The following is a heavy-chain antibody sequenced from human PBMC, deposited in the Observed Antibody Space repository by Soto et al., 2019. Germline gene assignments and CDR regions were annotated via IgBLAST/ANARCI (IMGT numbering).Heavy chain of an antibody. CDR3: ARGCYMITFRYYYYMDV. CDR2: MNPNSGNT. D-gene: IGHD3-16*01. V-gene: IGHV1-8*01. CDR1: GYTFTSYD. J-gene: IGHJ6*03. Sequence: ASVKVSCKASGYTFTSYDINWVRQATGQGLEWMGWMNPNSGNTGYAQKFQGRVTMTRNTSISTAYMELSSLRSEDTAVYYCARGCYMITFRYYYYMDVWGKGTTVTVSS.